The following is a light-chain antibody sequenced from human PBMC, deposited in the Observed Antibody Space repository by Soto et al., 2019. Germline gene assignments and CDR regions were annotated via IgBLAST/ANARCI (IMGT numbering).Light chain of an antibody. CDR3: QQYNSYSNT. J-gene: IGKJ1*01. CDR2: DAS. Sequence: DTQMTQSPSTLSASVGDRVTITCRASQTVSTWLAWYQQKPGQAPKLLIYDASTLERGVPSRFRDSGSGTEFTLTISSLWLDVFAVYYCQQYNSYSNTFGQGIKVDIK. V-gene: IGKV1-5*01. CDR1: QTVSTW.